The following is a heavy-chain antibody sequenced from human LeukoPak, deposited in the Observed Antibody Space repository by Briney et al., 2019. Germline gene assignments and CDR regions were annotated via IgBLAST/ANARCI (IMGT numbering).Heavy chain of an antibody. J-gene: IGHJ4*02. CDR2: ISGNNDNP. CDR3: ARDGTSTDDY. D-gene: IGHD2-2*01. CDR1: GYTFSNFG. V-gene: IGHV1-18*01. Sequence: ASVKVSCKTSGYTFSNFGINWVRQAPGQGLEWMGWISGNNDNPNCGQKFQGRFTVTTDSSTSTAYMELRNLRFDDTAVYCCARDGTSTDDYWGQGTLVTVSS.